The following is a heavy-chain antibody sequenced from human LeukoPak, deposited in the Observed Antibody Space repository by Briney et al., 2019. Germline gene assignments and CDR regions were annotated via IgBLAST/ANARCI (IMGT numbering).Heavy chain of an antibody. Sequence: PGGSLRLSCAASGFTFSNYAMSWVRQAPGKGLEWVSLISANGGSIVYADSVRGRFIISRDNSKNTLYLQMNSLRAEDTALYYCARYWDPRVRIFDIWGQGTVVTVSS. CDR1: GFTFSNYA. CDR2: ISANGGSI. J-gene: IGHJ3*02. V-gene: IGHV3-23*01. CDR3: ARYWDPRVRIFDI. D-gene: IGHD2-15*01.